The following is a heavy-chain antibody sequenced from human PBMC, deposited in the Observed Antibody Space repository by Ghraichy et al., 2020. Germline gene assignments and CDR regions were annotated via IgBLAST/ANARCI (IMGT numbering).Heavy chain of an antibody. Sequence: SETLSLTCAVYGGSFSGYYWSWIRQPPGKGLEWIGEINHSGSTNYNPSLKSRVTISVDTSKNQFSLKLSSVTAADTAVYYCARVLGVAGTRRSYWYFDLWCRGTLVTFSS. J-gene: IGHJ2*01. CDR2: INHSGST. D-gene: IGHD6-19*01. V-gene: IGHV4-34*01. CDR3: ARVLGVAGTRRSYWYFDL. CDR1: GGSFSGYY.